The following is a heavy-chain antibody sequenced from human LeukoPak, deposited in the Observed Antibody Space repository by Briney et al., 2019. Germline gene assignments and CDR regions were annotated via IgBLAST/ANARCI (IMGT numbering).Heavy chain of an antibody. CDR3: VRVMGAIDF. CDR2: MNPNSGYT. J-gene: IGHJ4*02. V-gene: IGHV1-8*01. Sequence: ASVKVSCKASGYTFTSYDINWVRQATGQGLEWMGWMNPNSGYTGSAQKFQGRVTMTRNTPTSTAYMKLSSLRSEDTAVYYCVRVMGAIDFWGQGTLVTVSS. D-gene: IGHD1-26*01. CDR1: GYTFTSYD.